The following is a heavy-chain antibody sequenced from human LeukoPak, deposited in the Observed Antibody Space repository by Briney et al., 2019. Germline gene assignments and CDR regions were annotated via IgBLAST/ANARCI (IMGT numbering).Heavy chain of an antibody. CDR2: ITAYNGNT. CDR1: GYTFTSYA. J-gene: IGHJ4*02. Sequence: GASVKVSCKTSGYTFTSYAISWVRQAPGQGLEWMGWITAYNGNTNYAQKFQDRVTMTTDTSTSTAYMELRSLKSDDTAVYYCARTVTMVRGVINPLEYWGQGTLVTVSS. V-gene: IGHV1-18*01. CDR3: ARTVTMVRGVINPLEY. D-gene: IGHD3-10*01.